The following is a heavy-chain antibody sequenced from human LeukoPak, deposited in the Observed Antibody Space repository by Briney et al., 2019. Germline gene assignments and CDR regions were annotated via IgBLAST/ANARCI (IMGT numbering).Heavy chain of an antibody. J-gene: IGHJ6*03. Sequence: SETLSLTCTVSGGSISSYYWSWIRQPAGKGLEWIGRIYTSGSTNYNPSLKSRVTMSVDTSKNQFSLKLSSVAAADTAVYYCARVPLRDCSSTSCLRYFYMDVWGKGTTVTVS. CDR3: ARVPLRDCSSTSCLRYFYMDV. D-gene: IGHD2-2*01. CDR2: IYTSGST. CDR1: GGSISSYY. V-gene: IGHV4-4*07.